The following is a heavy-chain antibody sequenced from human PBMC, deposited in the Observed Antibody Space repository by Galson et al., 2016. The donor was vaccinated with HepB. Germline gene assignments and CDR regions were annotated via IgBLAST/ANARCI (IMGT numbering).Heavy chain of an antibody. CDR3: ASPLFYYGSGGFAF. CDR1: GYTLTELS. J-gene: IGHJ4*02. D-gene: IGHD3-10*01. CDR2: FDPEDGET. V-gene: IGHV1-24*01. Sequence: SVKVSCKVSGYTLTELSMHWVRQAPGKGLEWMGNFDPEDGETIYAQKFRGRVTMTGDTSTDTAYMELSSLRSEDTAIYFCASPLFYYGSGGFAFWGQGTLVTVSS.